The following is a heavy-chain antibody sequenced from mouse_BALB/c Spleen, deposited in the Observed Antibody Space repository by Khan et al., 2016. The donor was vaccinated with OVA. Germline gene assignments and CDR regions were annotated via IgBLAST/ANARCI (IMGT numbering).Heavy chain of an antibody. J-gene: IGHJ1*01. Sequence: QIQLVQSGPELKKPGETVKISCKASGYTFTNYGMNWVKQAPGKGLKWMGWINTNTGEPTYAEEFKGRFAFSLETSANTAYLQINNLKNEDTATYFCARRSIYYGYFDVWGAGTTVTVSS. D-gene: IGHD2-1*01. CDR2: INTNTGEP. CDR1: GYTFTNYG. CDR3: ARRSIYYGYFDV. V-gene: IGHV9-3*02.